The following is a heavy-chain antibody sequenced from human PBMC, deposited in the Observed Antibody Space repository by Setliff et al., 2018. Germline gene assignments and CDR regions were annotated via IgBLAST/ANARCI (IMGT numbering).Heavy chain of an antibody. CDR3: ARGRYYDHLWGSCRYNWFDP. D-gene: IGHD3-16*02. CDR2: INHSGST. J-gene: IGHJ5*02. Sequence: SETLSLTCAVSGASFSDYYWTWIRQSPGKGLEWIGEINHSGSTNYNPSLKRRFTMAVDTSKNLLTLRLTSVTAADMGVFYCARGRYYDHLWGSCRYNWFDPWGQRTLVTVAS. V-gene: IGHV4-34*01. CDR1: GASFSDYY.